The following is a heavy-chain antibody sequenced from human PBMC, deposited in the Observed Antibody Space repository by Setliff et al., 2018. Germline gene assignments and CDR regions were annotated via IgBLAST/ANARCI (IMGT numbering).Heavy chain of an antibody. CDR3: ARELRSPYWHLDS. Sequence: ASVKVSCKASGYAFTSYYMYWVRQAPGQGLEWMGTINTGGGSASIVDQFQGRVTMTRDTSTSTIYLELTSLRSDDTAVYYCARELRSPYWHLDSWGQGTQVTVSS. V-gene: IGHV1-46*01. CDR1: GYAFTSYY. CDR2: INTGGGSA. J-gene: IGHJ5*01. D-gene: IGHD3-16*01.